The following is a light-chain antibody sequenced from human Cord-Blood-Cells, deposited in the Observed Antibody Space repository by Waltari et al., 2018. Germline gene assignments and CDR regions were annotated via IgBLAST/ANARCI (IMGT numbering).Light chain of an antibody. Sequence: QSALPQPRAVSGSTGPSVTIPCTGTSSDVVGYNYVSWYQQHPGKAPKLMIYDVSKRPSGVPDRFSGSKSGNTASLTISGLQAEDEADYYCCSYAGSYTYVFGTGTKVTVL. V-gene: IGLV2-11*01. J-gene: IGLJ1*01. CDR3: CSYAGSYTYV. CDR2: DVS. CDR1: SSDVVGYNY.